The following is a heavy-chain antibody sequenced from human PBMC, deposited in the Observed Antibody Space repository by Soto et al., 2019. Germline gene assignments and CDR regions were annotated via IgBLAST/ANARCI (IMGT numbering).Heavy chain of an antibody. CDR3: ARVERGTATTVVDAFDI. CDR2: MSHSGGT. CDR1: GGFVSSGSYY. J-gene: IGHJ3*02. V-gene: IGHV4-34*01. Sequence: QVQLQQWGAGLLKPSETLSLTCAVYGGFVSSGSYYWSWIRQPQGKGLEWIGEMSHSGGTHFNPSLKSRVTISVDTSKNQFSHKMSSVTAADTALYYCARVERGTATTVVDAFDIWGPGTMVTVSS. D-gene: IGHD1-1*01.